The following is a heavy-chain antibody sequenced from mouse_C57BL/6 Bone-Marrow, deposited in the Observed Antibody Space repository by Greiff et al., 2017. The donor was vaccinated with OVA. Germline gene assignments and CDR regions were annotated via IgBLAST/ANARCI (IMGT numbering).Heavy chain of an antibody. CDR1: GYTFTSYW. D-gene: IGHD4-1*01. V-gene: IGHV1-72*01. J-gene: IGHJ1*03. CDR3: AKPLNWDFWYFDV. CDR2: IDPNSGGT. Sequence: VKLQQPGAELVKPGASVKLSCKASGYTFTSYWMHWVKQRPGRGLEWIGRIDPNSGGTKYNEKFKSKATLTVDKPSSTAYMQLSSLTSEDSAVYYCAKPLNWDFWYFDVWGTGTTVTVSS.